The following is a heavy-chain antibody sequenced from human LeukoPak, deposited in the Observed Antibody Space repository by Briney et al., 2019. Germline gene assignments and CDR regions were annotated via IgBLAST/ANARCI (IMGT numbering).Heavy chain of an antibody. Sequence: GGSLRLSCAASGFTFSSYSMNWVRQAPGKGLEWVSSISSSSYIYYADSVKGRFTISRDNAKNSLYLQMNSLRAEDTAVYYCARDNREGGGDYWGQGTLVTVSS. J-gene: IGHJ4*02. D-gene: IGHD3-10*01. CDR3: ARDNREGGGDY. CDR1: GFTFSSYS. CDR2: ISSSSYI. V-gene: IGHV3-21*01.